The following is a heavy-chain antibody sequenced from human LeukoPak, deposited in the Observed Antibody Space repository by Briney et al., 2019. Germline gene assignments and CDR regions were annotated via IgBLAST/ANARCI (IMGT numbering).Heavy chain of an antibody. CDR3: ARSRDGQWLVRFDY. Sequence: SETLSLTCTVSGGSISSSSYYRGWIRQPPGKGLEWIGSIYYSGSTYYNPSLKSRVTISVDTSKNQFSLKLSSVTAADAAVYYCARSRDGQWLVRFDYWGQGTLVTVSS. CDR2: IYYSGST. J-gene: IGHJ4*02. V-gene: IGHV4-39*01. CDR1: GGSISSSSYY. D-gene: IGHD6-19*01.